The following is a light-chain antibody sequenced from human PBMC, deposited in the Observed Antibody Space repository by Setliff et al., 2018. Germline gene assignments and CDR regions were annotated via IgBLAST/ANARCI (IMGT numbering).Light chain of an antibody. CDR1: SSDVGAYVH. J-gene: IGLJ2*01. CDR3: CSYAGIHTLI. Sequence: QSVLSQPRSASGSPGQSVTISCTGTSSDVGAYVHVSWYQQHPDTAPKLILYDVNNRPSGVPDRFSGSKFGNTASLTISGLQTEDEADYYCCSYAGIHTLIFGGGTKVTVL. V-gene: IGLV2-11*01. CDR2: DVN.